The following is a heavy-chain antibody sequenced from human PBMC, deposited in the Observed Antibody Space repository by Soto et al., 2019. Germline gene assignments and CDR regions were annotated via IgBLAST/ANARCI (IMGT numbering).Heavy chain of an antibody. D-gene: IGHD2-2*01. J-gene: IGHJ4*02. V-gene: IGHV1-18*04. CDR1: GYIFTSYG. Sequence: SVKVSCKASGYIFTSYGVSWVRQAPGQGLEWMGWISAYNGNTNYAQKLQGRVTMTTDTSTSTAYMELRSLRSDDTAVYYCARDKLSVSSPSSGVVDYWGQGTLVTVSS. CDR3: ARDKLSVSSPSSGVVDY. CDR2: ISAYNGNT.